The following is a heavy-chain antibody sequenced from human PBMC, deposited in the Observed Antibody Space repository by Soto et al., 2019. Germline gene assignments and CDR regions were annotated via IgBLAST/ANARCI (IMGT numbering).Heavy chain of an antibody. CDR2: ITWNGGNT. J-gene: IGHJ6*02. D-gene: IGHD3-3*01. CDR3: ARETLSFGSALDV. Sequence: GSLILSCAAAGLRFDDYNIHLVRQAPEKGLEWVSLITWNGGNTYYADSVKGRFTISRDGTTESVSLQMTSLKREDTGLYYCARETLSFGSALDVWGQGTMVTVSS. CDR1: GLRFDDYN. V-gene: IGHV3-43*01.